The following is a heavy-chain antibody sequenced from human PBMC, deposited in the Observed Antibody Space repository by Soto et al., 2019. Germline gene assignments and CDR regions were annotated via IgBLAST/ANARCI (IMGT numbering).Heavy chain of an antibody. CDR1: GGSISSGGYY. CDR3: ARDVGEYYDILTGYPPRAFDI. Sequence: QVQLQESGPGLVKPSQTLSLTCTVSGGSISSGGYYWSWIRQHPGKGLEWIGYIYYSGSTYYNPSLKSRVTISVDTSKNQFSLELSSVTAADTAVYYCARDVGEYYDILTGYPPRAFDIWGQGTMITVSS. V-gene: IGHV4-31*03. D-gene: IGHD3-9*01. J-gene: IGHJ3*02. CDR2: IYYSGST.